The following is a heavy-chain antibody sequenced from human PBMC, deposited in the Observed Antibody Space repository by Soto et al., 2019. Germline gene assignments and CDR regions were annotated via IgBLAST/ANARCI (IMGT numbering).Heavy chain of an antibody. Sequence: SVKVSCKASGGTFSSYAISWVRQAPGQGLEWMGGIIPIFGTANYAQKFQGRVTITADESTSTAYMELSSLRSEDTAVYYCARAFKVDYYYYYGMDVWGQGTTVTVSS. J-gene: IGHJ6*02. CDR1: GGTFSSYA. V-gene: IGHV1-69*13. D-gene: IGHD2-15*01. CDR2: IIPIFGTA. CDR3: ARAFKVDYYYYYGMDV.